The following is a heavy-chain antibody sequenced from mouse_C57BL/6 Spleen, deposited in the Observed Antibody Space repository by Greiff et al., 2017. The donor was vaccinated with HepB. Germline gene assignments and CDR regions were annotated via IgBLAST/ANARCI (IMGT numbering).Heavy chain of an antibody. D-gene: IGHD4-1*01. CDR1: GYSITSGYY. J-gene: IGHJ1*03. CDR3: ARGGNWVNWYFDV. CDR2: ISYDGSN. V-gene: IGHV3-6*01. Sequence: EVKLMESGPGLVKPSQSLSLTCSVTGYSITSGYYWNWIRQFPGNKLEWMGYISYDGSNNYNPSLKNRISITRDTSKNQFFLKLNSVTTEDTATYYCARGGNWVNWYFDVWGTGTTVTVSS.